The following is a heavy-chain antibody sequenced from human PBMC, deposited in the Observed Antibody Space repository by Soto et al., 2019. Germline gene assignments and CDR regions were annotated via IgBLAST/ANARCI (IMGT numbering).Heavy chain of an antibody. CDR2: MDPNSGVA. D-gene: IGHD3-3*01. CDR1: GYIFTSYD. V-gene: IGHV1-8*01. CDR3: ARDRKCDFWRKGLDV. J-gene: IGHJ6*02. Sequence: ASVKVSCKASGYIFTSYDINWVRQAPGQGLGWMGWMDPNSGVAGYAQKFQGRVTMTRNTSTTTAHMELSSLRSEDTAIYYCARDRKCDFWRKGLDVWGQGTTVTVSS.